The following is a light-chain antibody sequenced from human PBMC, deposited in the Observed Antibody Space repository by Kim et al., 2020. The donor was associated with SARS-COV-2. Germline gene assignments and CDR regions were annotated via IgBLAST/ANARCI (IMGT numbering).Light chain of an antibody. V-gene: IGKV3-20*01. J-gene: IGKJ4*01. CDR3: QHSGASPPT. CDR2: GAS. CDR1: RSTGGTS. Sequence: LSPGERATRFCRGSRSTGGTSLALYQQRPGQAPRLLIHGASTRATGVPDRFSGSGSGTDFTLTISRLEPEDFAVYYCQHSGASPPTFGGGTKLEI.